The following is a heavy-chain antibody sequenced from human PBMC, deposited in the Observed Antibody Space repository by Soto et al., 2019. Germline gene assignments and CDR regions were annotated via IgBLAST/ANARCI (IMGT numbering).Heavy chain of an antibody. CDR1: GFSVSSNY. Sequence: VQLVESGGGLVQPGGSLRLSCSASGFSVSSNYMSWVRQAPGKGLQWVSLVYSGGSTNYADSVKDRFIISRDNSKNTLYLQMNSRRAEDTAVYYCARYYDFWSGYYAFDIWGQGTVVTVSS. V-gene: IGHV3-66*01. CDR3: ARYYDFWSGYYAFDI. J-gene: IGHJ3*02. D-gene: IGHD3-3*01. CDR2: VYSGGST.